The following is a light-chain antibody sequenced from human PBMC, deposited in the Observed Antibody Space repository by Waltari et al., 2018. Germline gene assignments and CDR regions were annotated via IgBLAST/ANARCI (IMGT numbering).Light chain of an antibody. J-gene: IGLJ1*01. CDR1: SSDVGGYKS. CDR3: SSYTNSGTYV. V-gene: IGLV2-14*03. CDR2: DVT. Sequence: QSALTQAASVSGSPGQSIPIPCTGASSDVGGYKSVSWYQQHPGKAPKVMISDVTNRPSGVSNRFSGSKSGNTASLTISGLQAEDEADYYCSSYTNSGTYVFGTGTKVTVL.